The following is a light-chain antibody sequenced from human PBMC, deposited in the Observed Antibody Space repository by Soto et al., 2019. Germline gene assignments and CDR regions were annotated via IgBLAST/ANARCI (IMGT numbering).Light chain of an antibody. Sequence: QSVLTQPASVSGSPGQSITISCTGISSDVGGYNYVSWYQQHPGKAPKLMIYEVSNRPSGVSNRFSGSKSGNTASLTISGLQAEDEADYYCSSYTSSSTLLFGTGTKVTVL. V-gene: IGLV2-14*01. CDR2: EVS. CDR3: SSYTSSSTLL. J-gene: IGLJ1*01. CDR1: SSDVGGYNY.